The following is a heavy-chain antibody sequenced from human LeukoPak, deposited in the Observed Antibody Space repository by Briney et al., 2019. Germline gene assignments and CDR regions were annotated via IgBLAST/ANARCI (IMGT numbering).Heavy chain of an antibody. J-gene: IGHJ4*02. CDR1: GFTYSDYS. CDR2: ISFTSSFV. V-gene: IGHV3-21*01. CDR3: ASERLVVRGITGYFDY. D-gene: IGHD3-10*01. Sequence: PGGPLRLSCAASGFTYSDYSMNWVRQAPGKGLEWVSSISFTSSFVHYADSVKGRFTISRDNAKNSLYLQMNSLRAEDTAVYYCASERLVVRGITGYFDYWGQGTLVTVSS.